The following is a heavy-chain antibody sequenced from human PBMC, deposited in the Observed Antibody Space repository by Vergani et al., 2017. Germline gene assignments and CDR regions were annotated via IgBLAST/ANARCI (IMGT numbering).Heavy chain of an antibody. Sequence: QVQLQESGPGLVKPSETLSLTCAVSGYSISSGYYWGWIRQPPGKGLEWIGSIYHSGSTYYNPSLKSRVTISVDTYKNQFSLKLSPVTAADTAVYYCARHKINWNSFGYWGQGTLVTVSS. CDR2: IYHSGST. V-gene: IGHV4-38-2*01. CDR1: GYSISSGYY. CDR3: ARHKINWNSFGY. J-gene: IGHJ4*02. D-gene: IGHD1-1*01.